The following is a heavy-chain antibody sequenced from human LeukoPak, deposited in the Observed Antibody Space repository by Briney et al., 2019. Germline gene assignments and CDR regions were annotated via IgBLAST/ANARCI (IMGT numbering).Heavy chain of an antibody. CDR2: ISSSSSTI. Sequence: GGSLRLSCAASGFTFSSYSMNWVRQAPGKGLEWVSYISSSSSTIYYADSVKGRFTISRDNAKNSLYLQMNSLRAEDTAVYYCAGAEFGELWPLVYWGQGTLVTVSS. J-gene: IGHJ4*02. CDR1: GFTFSSYS. D-gene: IGHD3-10*01. V-gene: IGHV3-48*01. CDR3: AGAEFGELWPLVY.